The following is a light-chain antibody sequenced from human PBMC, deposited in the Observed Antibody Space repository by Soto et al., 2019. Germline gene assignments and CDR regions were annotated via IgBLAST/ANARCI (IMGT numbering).Light chain of an antibody. CDR2: KAS. J-gene: IGKJ2*01. CDR1: QSISSW. V-gene: IGKV1-5*03. Sequence: DIQMTQSPSTLSASVGDRVTITCRASQSISSWLAWYQQKPGQAPKLLIYKASDLQSGISSRFSGSGSGTEFTLTISNLQPDDYATYYCQQYKVYPYIFGQGTKLE. CDR3: QQYKVYPYI.